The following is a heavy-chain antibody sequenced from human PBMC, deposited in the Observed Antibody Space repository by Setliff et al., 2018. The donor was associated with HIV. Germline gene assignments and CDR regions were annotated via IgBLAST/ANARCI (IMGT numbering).Heavy chain of an antibody. CDR1: SGSISSSNW. V-gene: IGHV4-4*02. J-gene: IGHJ4*02. CDR3: ASRVPAARHFDY. CDR2: IYHSGST. D-gene: IGHD2-2*01. Sequence: SETLSLTCAVSSGSISSSNWWRWVRQPPGKELEWIGEIYHSGSTNYNPSLKSRVTISLDRFKNQFSLKLTSVTAADTAVYYCASRVPAARHFDYWGQGTLVTVSS.